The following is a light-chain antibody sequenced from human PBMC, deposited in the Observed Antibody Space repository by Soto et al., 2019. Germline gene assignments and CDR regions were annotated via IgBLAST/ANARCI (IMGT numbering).Light chain of an antibody. V-gene: IGKV1-8*01. Sequence: AIRMTQFPSSFSASIGARVTITCRASHDITSSLAWYQHIQGRAPKLLISGASNLQFGVPSRFSGSGSGTDFTLTISSLQSEDFATYYCQHYYSSPPTFGQGTRVEMK. CDR3: QHYYSSPPT. J-gene: IGKJ1*01. CDR2: GAS. CDR1: HDITSS.